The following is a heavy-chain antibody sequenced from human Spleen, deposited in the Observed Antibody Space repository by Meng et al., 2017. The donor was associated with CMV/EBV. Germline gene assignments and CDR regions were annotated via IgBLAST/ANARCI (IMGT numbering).Heavy chain of an antibody. CDR3: AREDSGYCFDY. CDR1: GFTFSNFW. D-gene: IGHD6-25*01. Sequence: SETLSLTCAASGFTFSNFWMHWIRQPPGKGLEWIGSIYYSGSTYYNPSLKSRVTISVDTSKNQFSLKLSSVTAADTAVYYCAREDSGYCFDYWGQGTLVTVSS. J-gene: IGHJ4*02. V-gene: IGHV4-39*07. CDR2: IYYSGST.